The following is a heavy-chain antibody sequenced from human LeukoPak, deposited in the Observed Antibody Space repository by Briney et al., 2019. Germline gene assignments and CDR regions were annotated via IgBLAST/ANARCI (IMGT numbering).Heavy chain of an antibody. CDR1: RFTFNRSW. CDR2: MDPSGSQK. D-gene: IGHD1-1*01. Sequence: PGGSLRLSCAASRFTFNRSWMNWVRQAPGKGLEWVANMDPSGSQKRYVDSVKGRFIISKDNPGASLYLDMYNLRAEDTAIYYCAIWTSVNYWGQGTLVTVSS. CDR3: AIWTSVNY. V-gene: IGHV3-7*01. J-gene: IGHJ4*02.